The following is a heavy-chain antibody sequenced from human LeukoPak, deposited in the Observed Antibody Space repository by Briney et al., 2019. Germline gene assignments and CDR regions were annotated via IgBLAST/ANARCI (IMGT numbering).Heavy chain of an antibody. D-gene: IGHD2-21*02. Sequence: PGGSLRLSCAVSGLTVSNKYMSWVRQAPGKGLEWVSVVYDGGSTNYADSVKGRFTISRDKSKNTLYLQMKSLRAEDTAVYYCASGESDWEKEFDYWGQGTLVTVSS. CDR3: ASGESDWEKEFDY. CDR1: GLTVSNKY. V-gene: IGHV3-53*01. J-gene: IGHJ4*02. CDR2: VYDGGST.